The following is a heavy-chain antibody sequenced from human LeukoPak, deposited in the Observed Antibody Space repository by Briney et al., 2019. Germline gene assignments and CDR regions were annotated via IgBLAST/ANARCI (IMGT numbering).Heavy chain of an antibody. Sequence: PSETLSLTCTVSGYSISSGYYWGWIRQPPGKGLEWIGSIYHSGSTYYNPSLKSRVTISVDTSKNQFSLKLSSVTAADTAVYYCAKGGSSWSPDAFDIWGQGTMVTVSS. CDR2: IYHSGST. J-gene: IGHJ3*02. CDR1: GYSISSGYY. CDR3: AKGGSSWSPDAFDI. D-gene: IGHD6-13*01. V-gene: IGHV4-38-2*02.